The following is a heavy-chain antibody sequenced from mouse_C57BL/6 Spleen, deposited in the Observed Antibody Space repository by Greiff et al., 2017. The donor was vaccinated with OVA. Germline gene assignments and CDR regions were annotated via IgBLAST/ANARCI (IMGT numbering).Heavy chain of an antibody. CDR1: GFTFSSYA. V-gene: IGHV5-4*01. CDR3: ARDRDYGSRYYAMDY. D-gene: IGHD1-1*01. Sequence: EVQVVESGGGLVKPGGSLKLSCAASGFTFSSYAMSWVRQTPEKRLEWVATISDGGSYTYYPDNVKGRFTISRDNAKNNLYLQMSHLKSEDTAMYYCARDRDYGSRYYAMDYWGQGTSVTVSS. J-gene: IGHJ4*01. CDR2: ISDGGSYT.